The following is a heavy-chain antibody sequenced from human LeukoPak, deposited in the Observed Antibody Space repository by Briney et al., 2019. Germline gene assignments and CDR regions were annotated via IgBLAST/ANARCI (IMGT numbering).Heavy chain of an antibody. Sequence: GGSLRLSCAASGFTLSSYPMNWVRQAPGKGLEWVSGISWNSGSIGYADSVKGRFTISRDNAKNSLYLQMNSLRAEDTALYYCARGRCSGGSCPAKYFYYYGMDVWGQGTTVTVSS. CDR1: GFTLSSYP. CDR3: ARGRCSGGSCPAKYFYYYGMDV. CDR2: ISWNSGSI. D-gene: IGHD2-15*01. V-gene: IGHV3-9*01. J-gene: IGHJ6*02.